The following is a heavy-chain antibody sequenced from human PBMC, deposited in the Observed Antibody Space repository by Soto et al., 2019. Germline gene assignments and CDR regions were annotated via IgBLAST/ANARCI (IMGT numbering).Heavy chain of an antibody. V-gene: IGHV3-23*01. CDR3: AKHFAHLVSGWFDP. J-gene: IGHJ5*02. CDR2: ISASSTNT. CDR1: RFSISDDA. D-gene: IGHD3-10*01. Sequence: EVQLLESGGGLVQPGGSLRLSCTDSRFSISDDALSWVRQAPGKGLEWVSAISASSTNTYYADSVKGRFVISRDNSKNTLFLQMNSLRGEDTAVYYCAKHFAHLVSGWFDPWGQGTLVTVAS.